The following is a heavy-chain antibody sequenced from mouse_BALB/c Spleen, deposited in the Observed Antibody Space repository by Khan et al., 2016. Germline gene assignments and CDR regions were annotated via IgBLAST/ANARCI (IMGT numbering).Heavy chain of an antibody. CDR3: ARTYGNYGYFDV. V-gene: IGHV5-4*02. CDR2: ISDGGAYT. CDR1: GFTFSDYY. D-gene: IGHD1-1*02. J-gene: IGHJ1*01. Sequence: EVELVESGGGLVKPGGSLKLSCAASGFTFSDYYMYWVRQTPEKRLEWVATISDGGAYTYYPDSVKGRFTISRDNAKNNLYLQMSSLKSKDTAMYYCARTYGNYGYFDVWGAGTTVTVSS.